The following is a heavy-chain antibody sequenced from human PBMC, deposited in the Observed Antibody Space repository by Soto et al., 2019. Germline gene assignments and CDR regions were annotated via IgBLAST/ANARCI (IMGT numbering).Heavy chain of an antibody. V-gene: IGHV1-69*19. J-gene: IGHJ4*02. CDR3: AREVQVHTPAFVY. D-gene: IGHD3-10*01. CDR1: GGTFNTYA. Sequence: QVQLVQSGAEMKKPGSSVKVSCQSSGGTFNTYAMNWVRQAPGQGTGWMGDISPMFGAANYAPKFQGRVTITADESTGTSYIQLSSLTSEDTALYFCAREVQVHTPAFVYWGQGTLVTGSS. CDR2: ISPMFGAA.